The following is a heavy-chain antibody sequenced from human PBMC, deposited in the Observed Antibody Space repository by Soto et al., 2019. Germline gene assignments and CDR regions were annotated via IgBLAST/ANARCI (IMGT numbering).Heavy chain of an antibody. V-gene: IGHV3-21*01. CDR3: CAAKYYYYYMDV. CDR2: ISSSSSYI. CDR1: GFTFSSHG. Sequence: VGSLRLCCAASGFTFSSHGMSWVRQAPGKGLEWVSSISSSSSYIYYADSVKGRFTISRDNAKNSLYLQMNSLRAEDTAVYYCCAAKYYYYYMDVWGKGTTVTVS. J-gene: IGHJ6*03. D-gene: IGHD6-25*01.